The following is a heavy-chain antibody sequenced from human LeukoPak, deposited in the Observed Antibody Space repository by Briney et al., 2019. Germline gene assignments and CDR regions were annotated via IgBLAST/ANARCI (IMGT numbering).Heavy chain of an antibody. V-gene: IGHV1-46*01. J-gene: IGHJ6*03. CDR2: INPSGGST. CDR1: GYTFTGYY. Sequence: ASVKVSCKASGYTFTGYYMHWVRQAPGQGLEWMGIINPSGGSTSYAQKFQGRVTMTRDMSTSTVYMELSSLRSEDTAVYYCARDYYDSSLEDYYYMDVWGKGTTVTVSS. D-gene: IGHD3-22*01. CDR3: ARDYYDSSLEDYYYMDV.